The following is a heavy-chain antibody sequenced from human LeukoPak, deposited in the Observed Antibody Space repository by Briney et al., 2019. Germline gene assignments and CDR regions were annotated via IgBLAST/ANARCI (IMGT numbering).Heavy chain of an antibody. CDR2: FDPEDGET. V-gene: IGHV1-24*01. D-gene: IGHD3-22*01. J-gene: IGHJ4*02. CDR3: VTYYYDSSGYYYVRYFDY. CDR1: GYTLTELS. Sequence: GASVKVSCKVSGYTLTELSMHWVRQAPGKGLEWMGGFDPEDGETIYAQKFQGRVTMTEDTSTDTAYMELSSLRSGDTAVYYCVTYYYDSSGYYYVRYFDYWGQGTLVTVSS.